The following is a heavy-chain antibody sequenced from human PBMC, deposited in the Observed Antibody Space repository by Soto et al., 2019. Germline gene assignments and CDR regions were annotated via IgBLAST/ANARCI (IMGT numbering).Heavy chain of an antibody. D-gene: IGHD5-12*01. Sequence: LRLSCAASGFTFSSYAMHWVRQAPGKGLEWVAVISYDGSNKYYADSVKGRFTISRDNSKNTLYLQMNSLRAEDTAVYYCATGRDGYTDSSYFDYWGQGTLVTVSS. CDR1: GFTFSSYA. CDR2: ISYDGSNK. CDR3: ATGRDGYTDSSYFDY. V-gene: IGHV3-30-3*01. J-gene: IGHJ4*02.